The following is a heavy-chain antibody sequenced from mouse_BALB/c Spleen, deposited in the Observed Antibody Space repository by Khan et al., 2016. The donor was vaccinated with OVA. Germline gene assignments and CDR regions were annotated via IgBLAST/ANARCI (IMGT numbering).Heavy chain of an antibody. Sequence: VQLKESGPGLVKPSQSLSLTCTVTGYSITSDYARNWIRQFPGNKLEWMGYISYSGNTKYNPSLKSRISITRDTSKNQFFLQLNSVTIEDTATYYCARIYGGDFDYWGQGTTLMVSS. J-gene: IGHJ2*01. V-gene: IGHV3-2*02. CDR2: ISYSGNT. CDR1: GYSITSDYA. D-gene: IGHD1-1*01. CDR3: ARIYGGDFDY.